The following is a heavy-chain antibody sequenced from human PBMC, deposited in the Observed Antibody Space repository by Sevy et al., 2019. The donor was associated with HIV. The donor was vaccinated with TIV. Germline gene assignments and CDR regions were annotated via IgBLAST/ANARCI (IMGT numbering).Heavy chain of an antibody. V-gene: IGHV3-23*01. J-gene: IGHJ4*02. CDR3: AKDHNYYDSSGYYVY. CDR1: GFTFSSYA. D-gene: IGHD3-22*01. CDR2: ISGSGGST. Sequence: GVSLRLSCAASGFTFSSYAMSWVRQAPGKGLEWVSVISGSGGSTYYADSVKGRFTISRDNSKNTLYLQMNSLRAEDTAVYYCAKDHNYYDSSGYYVYWGQGTLVTVSS.